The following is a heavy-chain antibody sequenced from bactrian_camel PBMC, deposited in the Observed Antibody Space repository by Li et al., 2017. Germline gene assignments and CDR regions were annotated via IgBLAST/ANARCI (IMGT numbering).Heavy chain of an antibody. CDR3: AAKECDYEGDGPDFDF. D-gene: IGHD4*01. J-gene: IGHJ6*01. V-gene: IGHV3S55*01. CDR1: GAIDNRFC. Sequence: QLVESGGGSVQAGGSLRPSCVASGAIDNRFCLGWFRQAPGKEREAVAAFGGDGDENYADSVQGRFTISQDKVKNTLYLQMNSLTPEDTAMYYCAAKECDYEGDGPDFDFAGQGTQVTVS. CDR2: FGGDGDE.